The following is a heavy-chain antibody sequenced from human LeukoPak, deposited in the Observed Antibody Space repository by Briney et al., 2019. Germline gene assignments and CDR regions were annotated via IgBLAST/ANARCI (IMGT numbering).Heavy chain of an antibody. CDR3: ARSVGQIDY. CDR1: GGSLSGYY. D-gene: IGHD3-16*01. Sequence: SETLSLTCAVYGGSLSGYYWGWIRQAPGRGLEWIGSIYYSGSTNYNPSLKSRVTISVDTSKNQFSLKLSSVTAADTAVYYCARSVGQIDYWGQGTLVTVSS. J-gene: IGHJ4*02. V-gene: IGHV4-59*01. CDR2: IYYSGST.